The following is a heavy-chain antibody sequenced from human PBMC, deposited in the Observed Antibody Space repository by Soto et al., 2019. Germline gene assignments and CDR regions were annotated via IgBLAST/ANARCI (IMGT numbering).Heavy chain of an antibody. Sequence: PGGSLRLSCAASGFTFSSYSMNWVRQAPGKGLEWVSSISSSSSYIYYADSVKGRFTISRDNAKNSLYLQMNSLRAEDTAVYYCARDRIVATIRNPHFDYWGQGTLVTVSS. V-gene: IGHV3-21*01. CDR1: GFTFSSYS. CDR3: ARDRIVATIRNPHFDY. CDR2: ISSSSSYI. J-gene: IGHJ4*02. D-gene: IGHD5-12*01.